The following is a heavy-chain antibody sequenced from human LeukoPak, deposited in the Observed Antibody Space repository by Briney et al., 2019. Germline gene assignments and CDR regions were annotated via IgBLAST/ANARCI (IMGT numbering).Heavy chain of an antibody. CDR3: ATSSGYYDILTAIDY. CDR1: GFTVSSNY. D-gene: IGHD3-9*01. J-gene: IGHJ4*02. Sequence: GGSLRLSCAASGFTVSSNYMSWVRQAPGKGLEWVSVIYSGGSTYYADSVKGRFTISRDNSKNTLYLQMNSLRAEDTAVYYCATSSGYYDILTAIDYWGQGTLVTVSS. CDR2: IYSGGST. V-gene: IGHV3-53*01.